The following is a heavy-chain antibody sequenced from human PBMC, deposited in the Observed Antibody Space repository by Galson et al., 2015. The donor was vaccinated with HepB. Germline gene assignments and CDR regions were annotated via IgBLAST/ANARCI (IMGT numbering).Heavy chain of an antibody. V-gene: IGHV3-21*01. D-gene: IGHD6-19*01. Sequence: SLRLSCAASGFTPSSYSMNWVRQAPGKGLEWVSSISSDSAYIYYADSVKGRFTISRDNPKNSLYLQMNSLRAEDTSVYYCARPGVIGDSAGWMLWGQGILVTVSS. CDR3: ARPGVIGDSAGWML. CDR2: ISSDSAYI. CDR1: GFTPSSYS. J-gene: IGHJ4*02.